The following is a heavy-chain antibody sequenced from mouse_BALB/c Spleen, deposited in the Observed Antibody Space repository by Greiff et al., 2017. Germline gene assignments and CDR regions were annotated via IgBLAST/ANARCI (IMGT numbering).Heavy chain of an antibody. V-gene: IGHV2-2*02. D-gene: IGHD3-2*01. CDR1: GFSLTSYG. J-gene: IGHJ2*01. CDR3: ARNGGTARATYYFDY. CDR2: IWSGGST. Sequence: LQESGPGLVQPSQSLSITCTVSGFSLTSYGVHWVRQSPGKGLEWLGVIWSGGSTDYNAAFISRLSISKDNSKSQVFFKMNSLQANDTAIYYCARNGGTARATYYFDYWGQGTTLTVSS.